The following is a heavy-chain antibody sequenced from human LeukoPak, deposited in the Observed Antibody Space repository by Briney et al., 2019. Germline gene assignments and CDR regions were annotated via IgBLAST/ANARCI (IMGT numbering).Heavy chain of an antibody. CDR3: ARLPSSGYYFDY. J-gene: IGHJ4*02. CDR1: GGSISSSSYY. Sequence: PSETLSLTCTVSGGSISSSSYYWGWIRQPPGKGLEWIGSIYYSGSTYYNPSLKSRVTISVDTSKNQFSLKLGSVTAADTAVYYCARLPSSGYYFDYWGQGTLVTVSS. D-gene: IGHD3-22*01. V-gene: IGHV4-39*01. CDR2: IYYSGST.